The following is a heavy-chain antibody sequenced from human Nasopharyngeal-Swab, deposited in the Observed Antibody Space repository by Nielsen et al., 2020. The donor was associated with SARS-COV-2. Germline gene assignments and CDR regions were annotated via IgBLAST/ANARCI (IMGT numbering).Heavy chain of an antibody. Sequence: WIRQPPGKGLEWIGEINHSGSTNYNPSLKSRVTIPVDTSKNQFSLKLSSVTAADTAVYYCARDLGSTFYYFDYWGQGTLVTVSS. J-gene: IGHJ4*02. D-gene: IGHD3-10*01. V-gene: IGHV4-34*01. CDR2: INHSGST. CDR3: ARDLGSTFYYFDY.